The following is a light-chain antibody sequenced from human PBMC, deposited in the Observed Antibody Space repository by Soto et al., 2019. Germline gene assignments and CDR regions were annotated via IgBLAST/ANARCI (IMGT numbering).Light chain of an antibody. CDR2: GAS. V-gene: IGKV3-15*01. CDR1: QSVSSN. CDR3: QQYGYPPRT. J-gene: IGKJ1*01. Sequence: EIVMTQSPATLSVSPGERATLSCRASQSVSSNLAWYQQKPGQAPRLLIYGASTRATGIPARFSGSGSGTDFTLTISNLEPEDFAVYYCQQYGYPPRTFGQGTKVDI.